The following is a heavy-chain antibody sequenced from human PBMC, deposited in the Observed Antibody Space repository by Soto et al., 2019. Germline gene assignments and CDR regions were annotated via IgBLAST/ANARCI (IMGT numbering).Heavy chain of an antibody. J-gene: IGHJ6*01. CDR2: ISGSGGST. D-gene: IGHD5-18*01. CDR1: GFTFSSYA. V-gene: IGHV3-23*01. CDR3: AKRSGYSCGLVYYYYSGMDV. Sequence: EVQLLESGGGLVQPGGSLRLSCAASGFTFSSYAMSWVRQAPGKGLEWVSAISGSGGSTYYADSVKGRFTISRDNSKKTLYLQMNSLRAEDTAVYYCAKRSGYSCGLVYYYYSGMDVWGQGTRVTVSS.